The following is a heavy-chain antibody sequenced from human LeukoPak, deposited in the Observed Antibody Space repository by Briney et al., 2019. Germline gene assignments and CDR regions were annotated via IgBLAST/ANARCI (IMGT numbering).Heavy chain of an antibody. D-gene: IGHD6-13*01. Sequence: GGSLRLSCAASGFTLSDYWMSWVRQAPGKGLEWVSVIYSGGSTYYADSVKGRFTISRDNSKNTLYLQMNSLRAEDTAVYYCARGFFSSWPADYWGQGTLVTVSS. V-gene: IGHV3-53*01. CDR2: IYSGGST. CDR3: ARGFFSSWPADY. CDR1: GFTLSDYW. J-gene: IGHJ4*02.